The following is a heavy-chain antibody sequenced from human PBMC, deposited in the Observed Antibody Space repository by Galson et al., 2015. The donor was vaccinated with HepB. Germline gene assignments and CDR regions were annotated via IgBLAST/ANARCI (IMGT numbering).Heavy chain of an antibody. Sequence: CAISGDSVSSNSAAWNWIRQSPSRGLEWLGRTYYRSKWYNDYAVSVKSRITINPDTSKNQFSLQLNSVTPEDTAVYYCAREGESWESPIMYSSSWLWDYFDYWGQGTLVTVSS. CDR2: TYYRSKWYN. CDR1: GDSVSSNSAA. J-gene: IGHJ4*02. CDR3: AREGESWESPIMYSSSWLWDYFDY. V-gene: IGHV6-1*01. D-gene: IGHD6-13*01.